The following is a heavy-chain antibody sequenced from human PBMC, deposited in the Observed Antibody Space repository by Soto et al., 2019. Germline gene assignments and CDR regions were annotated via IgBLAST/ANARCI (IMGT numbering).Heavy chain of an antibody. CDR3: AKGGAQLLHYNWFDP. D-gene: IGHD2-2*01. V-gene: IGHV3-23*01. J-gene: IGHJ5*02. Sequence: GGSLRLSCAASGFTFSSYAMSWVRQAPGKGLEWVSAISGSGGSTYYADSVKGRFTISRDNSKNTLYLQMNSLRAEDTAVYYCAKGGAQLLHYNWFDPWGQGTLVTVSS. CDR1: GFTFSSYA. CDR2: ISGSGGST.